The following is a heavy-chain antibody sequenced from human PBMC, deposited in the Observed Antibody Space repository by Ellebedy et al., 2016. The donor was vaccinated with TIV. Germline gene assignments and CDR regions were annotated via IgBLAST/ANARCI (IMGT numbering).Heavy chain of an antibody. Sequence: GGSLRLSCEGSGFIFSSYAIHWVRQAPGEGLEWMATMWFDGYSKYYADSVKGRFTISTDDSRNTLSLQMNSLRVGDTAVYYCAKGYGSGSHYIIPFEYWGQGTLVTVSS. J-gene: IGHJ4*02. CDR3: AKGYGSGSHYIIPFEY. CDR2: MWFDGYSK. D-gene: IGHD3-10*01. CDR1: GFIFSSYA. V-gene: IGHV3-33*06.